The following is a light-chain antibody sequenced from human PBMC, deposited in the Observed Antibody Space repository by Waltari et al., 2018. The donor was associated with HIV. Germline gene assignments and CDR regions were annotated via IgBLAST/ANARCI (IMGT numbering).Light chain of an antibody. Sequence: SPLTQAASVSGTVGQKVPLSCLGHRNNTGTYDVAWYQQISPGAPNTVIFGNSLPSGIPDRFSGSKSGTTASLTISGLQPDDEGDYYCSTWDSSLSGVVFGGGTKLTVL. V-gene: IGLV1-36*01. J-gene: IGLJ2*01. CDR3: STWDSSLSGVV. CDR1: RNNTGTYD. CDR2: GN.